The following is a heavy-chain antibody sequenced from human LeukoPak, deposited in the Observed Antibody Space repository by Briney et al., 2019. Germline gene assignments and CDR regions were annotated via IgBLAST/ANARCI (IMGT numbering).Heavy chain of an antibody. CDR2: IRYDGNNK. CDR1: GFTFSSYG. CDR3: AKDPDLAVPADPMVFDP. Sequence: GGSLRLSCAASGFTFSSYGMHWVRQAPGKGLEWVAFIRYDGNNKYYADSLKGRFTISRDNSKNTLYLQMNSLRAEDTAVYYCAKDPDLAVPADPMVFDPWGQGTLVTVSS. V-gene: IGHV3-30*02. D-gene: IGHD2-2*01. J-gene: IGHJ5*02.